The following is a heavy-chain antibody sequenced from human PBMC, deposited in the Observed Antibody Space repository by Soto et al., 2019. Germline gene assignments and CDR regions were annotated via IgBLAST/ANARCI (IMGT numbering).Heavy chain of an antibody. Sequence: ASVKVSCKASGYTFTSYGISWVRQAPGQGLEWMGWISAYNGNTNYAQKLQGRVTMTADTSTSTAYMELRSLRSDDTAAYYCARDAYGSGSYLYWGQGTLVTVSS. D-gene: IGHD3-10*01. J-gene: IGHJ4*02. CDR3: ARDAYGSGSYLY. CDR2: ISAYNGNT. V-gene: IGHV1-18*04. CDR1: GYTFTSYG.